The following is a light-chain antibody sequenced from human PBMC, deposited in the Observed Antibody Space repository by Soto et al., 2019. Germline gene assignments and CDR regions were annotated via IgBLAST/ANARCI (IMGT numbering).Light chain of an antibody. J-gene: IGKJ5*01. CDR1: QSVSSS. Sequence: DMVMTQSPATLSVSPGERATLSCRASQSVSSSLAWYQQKPGRSPRLLIYGASTRAIGIPARFSGSGSGTDFTLTISRLESEDFAVYYCQQRSNWPPTFGQGTRLEIK. CDR2: GAS. CDR3: QQRSNWPPT. V-gene: IGKV3-15*01.